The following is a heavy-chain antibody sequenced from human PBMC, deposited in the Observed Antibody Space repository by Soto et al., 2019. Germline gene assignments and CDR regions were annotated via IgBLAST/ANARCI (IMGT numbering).Heavy chain of an antibody. J-gene: IGHJ6*02. CDR3: ARAPGYNYYYYYGMDV. CDR1: GFTFSSYG. Sequence: GGSLRLSCAASGFTFSSYGMHWVRQAPGKGLEWVAVIWYDGSNKYYADSVKGRFTISRDNSKNTLYLQMNSLRAEDTAVYYCARAPGYNYYYYYGMDVWGQGTTVTVSS. D-gene: IGHD3-16*02. CDR2: IWYDGSNK. V-gene: IGHV3-33*01.